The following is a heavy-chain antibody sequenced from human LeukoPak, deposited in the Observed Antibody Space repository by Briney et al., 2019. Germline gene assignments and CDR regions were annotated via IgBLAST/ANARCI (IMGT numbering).Heavy chain of an antibody. J-gene: IGHJ4*02. V-gene: IGHV4-59*01. CDR1: GGSISTYY. Sequence: SETLSLTCTVSGGSISTYYWSWIRQPPGKGLEWIGYIYYSGSTNYNPSLKSRVTISADTSENQFSLKLSSVTAADTAVYYCARGKGYFDYWGQGTLVTVSS. CDR2: IYYSGST. CDR3: ARGKGYFDY.